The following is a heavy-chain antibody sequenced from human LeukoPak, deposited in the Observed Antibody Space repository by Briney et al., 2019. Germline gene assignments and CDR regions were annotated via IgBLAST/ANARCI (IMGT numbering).Heavy chain of an antibody. J-gene: IGHJ6*04. CDR3: ATGLWFGKYLDV. D-gene: IGHD3-10*01. Sequence: ASVKVSCKASGGTFTHYVISWVRQAPGQGLEWMGGIAPISGTPMYAQRFQGRVSITADTSTDTAYMELSSLRSEDTAVYYCATGLWFGKYLDVWGKGTTVTISS. CDR2: IAPISGTP. CDR1: GGTFTHYV. V-gene: IGHV1-69*06.